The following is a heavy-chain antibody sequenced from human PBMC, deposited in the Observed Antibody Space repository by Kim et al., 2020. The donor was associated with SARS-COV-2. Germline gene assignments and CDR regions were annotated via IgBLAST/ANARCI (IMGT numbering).Heavy chain of an antibody. D-gene: IGHD1-7*01. Sequence: NPSLKSRVTISVDTSKNQFSLKLSSVTAADTAVYYCARRPTGTTVWFDPWGQGTLVTVSS. V-gene: IGHV4-39*01. J-gene: IGHJ5*02. CDR3: ARRPTGTTVWFDP.